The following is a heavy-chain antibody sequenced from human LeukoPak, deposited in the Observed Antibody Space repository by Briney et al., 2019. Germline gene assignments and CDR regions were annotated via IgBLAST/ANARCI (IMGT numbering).Heavy chain of an antibody. D-gene: IGHD3-22*01. CDR3: ARVTFAGSSGYYSFGY. J-gene: IGHJ4*02. V-gene: IGHV1-46*01. Sequence: ASVKVSCKASGYTFTSYYMHWVRQAPGQGLEWMGIINPSGGSTSYAQKFQGRVTMTRDMSTSTVYMELSSLRSEDTAVYYCARVTFAGSSGYYSFGYWGQGTLVTVSS. CDR2: INPSGGST. CDR1: GYTFTSYY.